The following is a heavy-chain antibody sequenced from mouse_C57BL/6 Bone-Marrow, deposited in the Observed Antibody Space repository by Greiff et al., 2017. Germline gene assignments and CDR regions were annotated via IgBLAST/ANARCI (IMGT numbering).Heavy chain of an antibody. D-gene: IGHD1-1*01. V-gene: IGHV1-85*01. CDR1: GYTFTSYD. J-gene: IGHJ1*03. CDR3: ARLESDGSSGDWYFDV. CDR2: IYPRDGST. Sequence: QVQLQQSGPGLVKPGASVKLSCKASGYTFTSYDINWVKQRPGQGLEWIGWIYPRDGSTKYNEKFKGQVTLTVDTSSSTADMELHRLTSVDSAVYFCARLESDGSSGDWYFDVWGTGTTVTVAS.